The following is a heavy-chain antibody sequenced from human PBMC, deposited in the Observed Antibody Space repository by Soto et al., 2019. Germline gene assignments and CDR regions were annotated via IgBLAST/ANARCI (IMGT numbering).Heavy chain of an antibody. CDR1: GGSITTGGYY. V-gene: IGHV4-31*03. J-gene: IGHJ4*02. D-gene: IGHD2-15*01. Sequence: SETLSLTCTVSGGSITTGGYYWSWIRQLPGKGLEWIGHRYYSESTYYNPSLKSRVSISLDTSKNQFSLKLSFVTAADTAMYYCARTKCSGGSCYSWSLEYWGQGTPVTVSS. CDR3: ARTKCSGGSCYSWSLEY. CDR2: RYYSEST.